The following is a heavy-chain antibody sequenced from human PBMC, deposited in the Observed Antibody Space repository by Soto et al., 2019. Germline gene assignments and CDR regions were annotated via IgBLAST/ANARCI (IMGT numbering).Heavy chain of an antibody. CDR2: IYHSGST. D-gene: IGHD6-13*01. V-gene: IGHV4-30-2*01. CDR1: GGSISSGGYS. J-gene: IGHJ4*02. CDR3: ASGQQLVRNY. Sequence: QLQLQVSGSGLVKPSQTLSLTCAVSGGSISSGGYSWSWIRQPPGKGLEWIGYIYHSGSTYYNPSLKRRATISVDRSNNQFSLKLSSVTAADTAVYYCASGQQLVRNYWGQGTLVTVSS.